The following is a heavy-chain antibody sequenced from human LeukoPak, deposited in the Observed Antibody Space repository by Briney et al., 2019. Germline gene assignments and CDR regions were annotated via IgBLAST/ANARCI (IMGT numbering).Heavy chain of an antibody. J-gene: IGHJ5*02. D-gene: IGHD6-19*01. CDR1: GGTFSSYA. CDR2: IIPIFGTA. CDR3: ARDHLSSGWAHRYESNWFDP. V-gene: IGHV1-69*13. Sequence: GASVKVSCKASGGTFSSYAISWVRQAPAQGLEWMGGIIPIFGTANYAQKFQGRVTITADESTSTAYMELSSLRSEDTAVYYCARDHLSSGWAHRYESNWFDPWGQGTLVTVSS.